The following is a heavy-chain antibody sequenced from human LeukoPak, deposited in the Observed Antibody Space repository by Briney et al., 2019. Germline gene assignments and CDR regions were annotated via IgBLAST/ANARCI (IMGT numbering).Heavy chain of an antibody. V-gene: IGHV4-59*01. Sequence: SETLSLTCTVSGGSISSYYWSWIRQPPGKGLEWIGYIYYSGSTNYNPSLKSRVTISVDTSKNQFSLKLSSVTAADAAVYYCARRANSGFDAFDIWGQGTMVTVSS. J-gene: IGHJ3*02. CDR1: GGSISSYY. CDR2: IYYSGST. D-gene: IGHD3-22*01. CDR3: ARRANSGFDAFDI.